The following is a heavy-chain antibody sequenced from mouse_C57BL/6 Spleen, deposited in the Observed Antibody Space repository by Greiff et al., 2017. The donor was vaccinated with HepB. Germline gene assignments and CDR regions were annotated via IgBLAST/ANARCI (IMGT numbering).Heavy chain of an antibody. CDR1: GFTFSDYY. CDR3: ARDIHYSWLTAMDY. V-gene: IGHV5-16*01. J-gene: IGHJ4*01. Sequence: EVKLMESEGGLVQPGSSMKLSCTASGFTFSDYYMAWVRQVPEKGLEWVANINYDGSSTYYLDSLKSRFIISRDNAKNILYLQMSSLKSEDTATYYCARDIHYSWLTAMDYWGQGTSVTVSS. D-gene: IGHD1-2*01. CDR2: INYDGSST.